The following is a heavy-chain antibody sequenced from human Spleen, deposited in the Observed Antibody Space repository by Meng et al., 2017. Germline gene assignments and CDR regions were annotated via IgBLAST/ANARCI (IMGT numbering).Heavy chain of an antibody. D-gene: IGHD6-6*01. CDR1: GYTFTDYY. Sequence: QVQLVQSGADVKKPGASVRVSCKASGYTFTDYYMQWVRQAPGQGLEWMGRMNPNSGDTKYAQKFQGRVTMTGYTSISTAYMELSRLTSDDTAVYYCAREGGSSSHFDYWGQGTLVTVSS. CDR3: AREGGSSSHFDY. CDR2: MNPNSGDT. V-gene: IGHV1-2*06. J-gene: IGHJ4*02.